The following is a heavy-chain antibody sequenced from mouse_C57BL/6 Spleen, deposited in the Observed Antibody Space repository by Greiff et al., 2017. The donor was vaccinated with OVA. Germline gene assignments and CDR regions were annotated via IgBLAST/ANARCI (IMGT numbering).Heavy chain of an antibody. D-gene: IGHD2-4*01. Sequence: VKLVESGPELVKPGASVKLSCKASGYTFTSYDINWVKQRPGQGLEWIGWIYPRDGSTKYNEKFKGKATLTVDTSSSTAYMELHSLTSEDSAVYFCARSGDYNYFDYWGQGTTLTVSS. CDR3: ARSGDYNYFDY. J-gene: IGHJ2*01. CDR2: IYPRDGST. V-gene: IGHV1-85*01. CDR1: GYTFTSYD.